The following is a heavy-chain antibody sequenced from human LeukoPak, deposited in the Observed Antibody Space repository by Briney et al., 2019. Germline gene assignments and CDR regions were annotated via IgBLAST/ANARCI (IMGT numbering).Heavy chain of an antibody. J-gene: IGHJ4*02. CDR3: ARRLGYCGDGSCYALNF. D-gene: IGHD2-15*01. CDR2: MNPNSGNK. CDR1: VYTFTSYD. Sequence: ASVKVSCKASVYTFTSYDIHWVRQPTGRGLEGMGWMNPNSGNKGYAQKFQGRVALTRDSSINTAHMEPKRLRCQDTTVLYCARRLGYCGDGSCYALNFWGQGTLVTVSS. V-gene: IGHV1-8*01.